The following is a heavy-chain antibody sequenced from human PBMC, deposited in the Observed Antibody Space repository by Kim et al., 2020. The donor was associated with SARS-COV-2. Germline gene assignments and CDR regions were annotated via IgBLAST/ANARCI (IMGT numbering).Heavy chain of an antibody. Sequence: LKSRVTLSVDTSKNQFSLKLSSVTAADTAVYYCARHGRRSSGYYHYYFDYWGQGTLVTVSS. D-gene: IGHD3-22*01. CDR3: ARHGRRSSGYYHYYFDY. J-gene: IGHJ4*02. V-gene: IGHV4-39*01.